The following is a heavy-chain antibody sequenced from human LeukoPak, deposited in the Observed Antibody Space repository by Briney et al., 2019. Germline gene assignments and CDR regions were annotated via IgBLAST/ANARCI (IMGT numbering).Heavy chain of an antibody. J-gene: IGHJ4*02. D-gene: IGHD1-26*01. V-gene: IGHV3-23*01. Sequence: GGALRLSCAASGFTFSSYAMSWVRQAPGKGLEWVSAIRDSGSSTHYADSVKGRFTTSRDNSKNTLFLQMNSLRAEDTAIYYCAKYGPQDSGSSHFDYWGQGALVTVTS. CDR3: AKYGPQDSGSSHFDY. CDR1: GFTFSSYA. CDR2: IRDSGSST.